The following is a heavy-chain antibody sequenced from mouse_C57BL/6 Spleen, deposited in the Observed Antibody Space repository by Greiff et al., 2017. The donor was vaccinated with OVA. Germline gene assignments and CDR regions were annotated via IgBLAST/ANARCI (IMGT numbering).Heavy chain of an antibody. CDR1: GYTFTDYY. J-gene: IGHJ4*01. Sequence: VQLQQSGPVLVKPGASVKMSCKASGYTFTDYYMNWVKQSHGKSLEWIGVINPYNGGTSYNQKFKGKATLTVDKSSSTAYMELNSLTSEDSAVYYCARRDYYGSSNAMDYWGQGTSVTVSS. CDR2: INPYNGGT. CDR3: ARRDYYGSSNAMDY. D-gene: IGHD1-1*01. V-gene: IGHV1-19*01.